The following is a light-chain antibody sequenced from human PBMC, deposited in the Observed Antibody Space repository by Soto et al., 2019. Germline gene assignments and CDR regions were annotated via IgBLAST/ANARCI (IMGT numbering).Light chain of an antibody. CDR2: GAS. V-gene: IGKV3-20*01. Sequence: EIVLTQSPGALSLSPGERATLSCRCSQSVSSSYLAWYQQKHGQARRLIIYGASSRATGIPDRFSGSGPGTDCTLTISRLEPEDLAVYYCQQYGSSPRTLGQGTKVDIK. J-gene: IGKJ1*01. CDR3: QQYGSSPRT. CDR1: QSVSSSY.